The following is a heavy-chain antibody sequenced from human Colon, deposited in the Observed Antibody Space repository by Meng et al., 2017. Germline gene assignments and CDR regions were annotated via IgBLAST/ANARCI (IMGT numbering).Heavy chain of an antibody. CDR3: ARHGGYYQDF. CDR1: GASVSVNSY. J-gene: IGHJ4*02. Sequence: VQLREAGPGLGKPSQTLSLACSVSGASVSVNSYWSWVRQPPGRGLEWIGQIDHRGSAYYRPSLNSRVTMSLDKSRNQFSLRLTSVTAADTAVYYCARHGGYYQDFWGQGTLVTVSS. V-gene: IGHV4-4*02. D-gene: IGHD4-23*01. CDR2: IDHRGSA.